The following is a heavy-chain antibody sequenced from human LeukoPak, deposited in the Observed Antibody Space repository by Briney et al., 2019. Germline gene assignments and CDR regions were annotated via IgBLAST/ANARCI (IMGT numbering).Heavy chain of an antibody. J-gene: IGHJ5*02. V-gene: IGHV3-33*06. D-gene: IGHD1-26*01. CDR2: IWYDGSNK. CDR3: AKDREGANGWFDP. Sequence: GRSLRLSCAASGFTFSRYAMHWVRQAPGKGLEWVALIWYDGSNKYYADSVKGRLTISRDNSKNTLYLQMDSLRAEDTALYYCAKDREGANGWFDPWGQGTLVTVSS. CDR1: GFTFSRYA.